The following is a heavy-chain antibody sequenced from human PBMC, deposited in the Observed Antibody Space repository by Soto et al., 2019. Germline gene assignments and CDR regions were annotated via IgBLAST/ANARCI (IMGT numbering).Heavy chain of an antibody. V-gene: IGHV4-34*01. CDR1: GGSFSGYY. CDR3: ERVEYKRKQRDRGPFHS. Sequence: SETLSLTCAVYGGSFSGYYWTCIRQPPGKGLEWIGEINHRGRTNYNTSLKSRVTTSVDRSKNQFSLNLSSVTAADTPVNYCERVEYKRKQRDRGPFHSWGQGTLVTV. CDR2: INHRGRT. J-gene: IGHJ4*02. D-gene: IGHD1-1*01.